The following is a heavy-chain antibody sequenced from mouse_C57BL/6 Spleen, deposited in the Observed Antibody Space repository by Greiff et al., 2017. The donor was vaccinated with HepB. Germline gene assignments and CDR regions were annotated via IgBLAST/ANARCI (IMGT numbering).Heavy chain of an antibody. Sequence: VQLVESGAELVRPGTSVKVSCKASGYAFTNYLIEWVKQRPGQGLEWIGVINPGSGGTNYNEKFKGKAKLTADKSSSTAYMQLSSLTSEDSAVYVCAGSELGRDYWGQGTTLTVSS. CDR3: AGSELGRDY. CDR1: GYAFTNYL. V-gene: IGHV1-54*01. J-gene: IGHJ2*01. CDR2: INPGSGGT. D-gene: IGHD4-1*01.